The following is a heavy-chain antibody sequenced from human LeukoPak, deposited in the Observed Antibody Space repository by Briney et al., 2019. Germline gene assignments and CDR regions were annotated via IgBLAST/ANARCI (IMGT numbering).Heavy chain of an antibody. J-gene: IGHJ4*02. CDR3: ARYRGDYVSLPSPFDF. D-gene: IGHD4-17*01. Sequence: GESLKISCKGSGYRFTDYCIGWVRRMPGKGLEWMGIISPDDSDTRYSPSFQGQVTISADESISTAYLQWSSLKASDTAMYYCARYRGDYVSLPSPFDFWGQGTLVTVSS. CDR1: GYRFTDYC. CDR2: ISPDDSDT. V-gene: IGHV5-51*01.